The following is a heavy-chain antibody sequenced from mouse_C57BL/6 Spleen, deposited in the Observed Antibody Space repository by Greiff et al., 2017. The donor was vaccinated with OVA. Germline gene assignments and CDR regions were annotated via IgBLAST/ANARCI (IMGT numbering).Heavy chain of an antibody. D-gene: IGHD2-4*01. J-gene: IGHJ2*01. Sequence: EVQLVESEGGLVQPGSSMKLSCTASGFTFSDYYMAWVRQVPEKGLEWVANINSDGSSTYYLDSLKSRFIISRDNAKNILYLQMSSLKSEDTATYYCAREDYDYNFDYWGQGTTLTVSS. CDR2: INSDGSST. CDR3: AREDYDYNFDY. V-gene: IGHV5-16*01. CDR1: GFTFSDYY.